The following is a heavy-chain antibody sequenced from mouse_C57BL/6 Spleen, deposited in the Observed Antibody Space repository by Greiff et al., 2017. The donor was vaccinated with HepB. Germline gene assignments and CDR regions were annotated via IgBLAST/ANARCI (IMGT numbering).Heavy chain of an antibody. CDR1: GYTFTDYY. CDR3: ARSGQLRLPFYAMDY. V-gene: IGHV1-26*01. Sequence: EVQLQQSGPELVKPGASVKISCKASGYTFTDYYMNWVKQSHGKSLEWIGDINPNNGGTSYNQKFKGKATLTVDKSSSTAYMELRSLTSEDSAVYYCARSGQLRLPFYAMDYWGQGTSVTVSS. D-gene: IGHD3-2*02. J-gene: IGHJ4*01. CDR2: INPNNGGT.